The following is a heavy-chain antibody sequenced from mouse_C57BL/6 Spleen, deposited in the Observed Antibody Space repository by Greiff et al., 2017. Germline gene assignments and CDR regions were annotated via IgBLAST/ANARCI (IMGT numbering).Heavy chain of an antibody. J-gene: IGHJ1*03. CDR3: ARDSGNYGFDV. V-gene: IGHV5-16*01. CDR2: INYDGSST. CDR1: GFTFSDYY. D-gene: IGHD2-1*01. Sequence: EVHLVESEGGLVQPGSSMKLSCTASGFTFSDYYMAWVRQVPEKGLEWVANINYDGSSTYYLDSLKSRFIISRDNAKNILYLQMSSLKSEDTATYYCARDSGNYGFDVWGTGTTVTVSS.